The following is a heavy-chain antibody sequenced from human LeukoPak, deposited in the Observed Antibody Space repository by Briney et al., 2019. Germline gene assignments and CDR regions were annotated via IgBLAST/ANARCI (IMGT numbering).Heavy chain of an antibody. CDR3: GVAVAATGHWFGP. V-gene: IGHV4-34*01. CDR2: INHSGST. Sequence: PSEALSVTCVVYGGSFSGYYWSWIRQPPGKGLEWIGEINHSGSTNYNPSLKSRVIISVDTSKNQFSLKLTSVTAADTAVYYCGVAVAATGHWFGPWGQGTLVTVSS. D-gene: IGHD6-19*01. CDR1: GGSFSGYY. J-gene: IGHJ5*02.